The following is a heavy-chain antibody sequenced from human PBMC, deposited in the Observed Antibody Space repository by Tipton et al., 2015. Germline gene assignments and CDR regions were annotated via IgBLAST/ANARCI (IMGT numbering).Heavy chain of an antibody. V-gene: IGHV4-39*07. Sequence: TLSLTCTVSGGSISSSSYYWGWIRQPPGKGLEWIASIYYSGSTYYNPSLKGRVTISLDSSKNQFSLKLSSVTAADTAVYYCARKKRWDYYGSGSYLGPYYYYYGMDVWGQGTTVTVSS. D-gene: IGHD3-10*01. J-gene: IGHJ6*02. CDR3: ARKKRWDYYGSGSYLGPYYYYYGMDV. CDR2: IYYSGST. CDR1: GGSISSSSYY.